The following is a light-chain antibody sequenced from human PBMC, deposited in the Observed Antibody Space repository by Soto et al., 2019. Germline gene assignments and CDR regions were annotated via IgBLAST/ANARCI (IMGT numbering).Light chain of an antibody. V-gene: IGKV3-11*02. CDR3: QQRSNWPLT. CDR1: ESVDRY. Sequence: EIVLTQSPVTLSLSPGETATLSCRASESVDRYLAWYQQKPGQAPRLLMYDTSKRATGIPARFSGSGYGRDLTLTISSLEPEDFAVYYCQQRSNWPLTFGGGTKVEIK. J-gene: IGKJ4*01. CDR2: DTS.